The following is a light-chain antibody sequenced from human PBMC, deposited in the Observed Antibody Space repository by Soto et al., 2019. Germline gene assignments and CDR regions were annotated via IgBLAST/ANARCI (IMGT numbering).Light chain of an antibody. CDR1: QSVLYSSNNNNY. J-gene: IGKJ2*01. CDR3: QQYDSVPPHT. Sequence: DIVMTQSPDSLAVSLGERATINCKSSQSVLYSSNNNNYLAWYQQKPGQPPKLLIYWASTRESGVPDRFSGSGSGTDFTLTISNLQAEDVAVYYCQQYDSVPPHTFGQGTKLEIK. V-gene: IGKV4-1*01. CDR2: WAS.